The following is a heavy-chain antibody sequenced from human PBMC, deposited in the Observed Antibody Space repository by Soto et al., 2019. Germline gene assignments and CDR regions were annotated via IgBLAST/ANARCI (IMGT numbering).Heavy chain of an antibody. CDR3: ASIPISTMVRGVMGAFDI. Sequence: SGGSLRLSCAASGFTFSSYAMSWVRQAPGKGLEWVSVIYSGGSTYYADSVKGRFTISRDNSKNTLYLQMNSLRAEDTAVYYCASIPISTMVRGVMGAFDIWGQGTMVTVSS. V-gene: IGHV3-66*01. D-gene: IGHD3-10*01. J-gene: IGHJ3*02. CDR1: GFTFSSYA. CDR2: IYSGGST.